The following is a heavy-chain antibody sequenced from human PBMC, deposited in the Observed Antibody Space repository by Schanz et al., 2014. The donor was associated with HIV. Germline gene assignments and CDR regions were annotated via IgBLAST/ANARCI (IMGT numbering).Heavy chain of an antibody. CDR2: IYTSGGT. V-gene: IGHV4-4*07. D-gene: IGHD2-15*01. J-gene: IGHJ5*02. Sequence: QVQLQESGPGLVKPSETLSLTCTVSGGPISSYYWTWIRQPAGKGLEWIGRIYTSGGTNYNPSLKSRATMSVDTPKNQFPLKLSSVTAAATAVYYCARGVRRDCRTPDCNTGWFDPWGQGTLVTVSS. CDR3: ARGVRRDCRTPDCNTGWFDP. CDR1: GGPISSYY.